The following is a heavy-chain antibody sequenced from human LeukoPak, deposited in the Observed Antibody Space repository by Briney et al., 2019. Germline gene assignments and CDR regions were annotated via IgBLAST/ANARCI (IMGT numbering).Heavy chain of an antibody. J-gene: IGHJ4*02. V-gene: IGHV3-30*18. CDR2: ISYDGSNK. CDR3: AKDHLGPNYYGITFGGVIPSVDY. CDR1: GFTFSSYG. Sequence: GGSLRLSCAASGFTFSSYGMHWVRQAPGKGLEWVAVISYDGSNKYYADSVKGRFTISRDNSKNTLYLQMNSLRAEDTAVYYCAKDHLGPNYYGITFGGVIPSVDYWGQGTLVTVSS. D-gene: IGHD3-16*02.